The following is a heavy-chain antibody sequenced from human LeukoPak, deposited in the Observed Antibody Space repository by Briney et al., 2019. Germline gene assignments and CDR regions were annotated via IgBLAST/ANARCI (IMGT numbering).Heavy chain of an antibody. CDR2: IRYDGSNK. V-gene: IGHV3-30*02. CDR3: ATSDCGGDCYTDY. D-gene: IGHD2-21*01. CDR1: GFTFSSYG. J-gene: IGHJ4*02. Sequence: PGRSLRLSCAASGFTFSSYGMHWVRQAPGKGLEWVAFIRYDGSNKYYADSVKGRFTISRDNSKNTLYLQMNSLRAEDTAVYYCATSDCGGDCYTDYWGQGTLVTVSS.